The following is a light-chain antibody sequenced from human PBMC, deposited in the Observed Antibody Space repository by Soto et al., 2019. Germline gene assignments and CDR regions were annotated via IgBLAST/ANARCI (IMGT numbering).Light chain of an antibody. CDR2: AAS. CDR3: QHYNSYSET. CDR1: QGIRND. V-gene: IGKV1-6*01. J-gene: IGKJ1*01. Sequence: AIQMTQSPASLSVSVGDRVTITCRASQGIRNDLGWYQQKPGKAPKLLIYAASSLQSGIPSRFSGSGSGTDFTLTISSRQPDDVATYYCQHYNSYSETFGQGTKVDIK.